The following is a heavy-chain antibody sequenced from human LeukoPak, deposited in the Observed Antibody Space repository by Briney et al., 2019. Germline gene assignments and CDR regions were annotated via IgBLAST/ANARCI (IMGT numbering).Heavy chain of an antibody. J-gene: IGHJ4*02. CDR2: INHSGST. Sequence: SETLSLTCTVSGGSISSYYWSWIRQPPGKGLEWIGEINHSGSTNYNPSLKSRVTISVDTSKNQFSLKLSSVTAADTAVYYCARDRRGYRYWGQGTLVTVSS. CDR3: ARDRRGYRY. V-gene: IGHV4-34*01. D-gene: IGHD1-14*01. CDR1: GGSISSYY.